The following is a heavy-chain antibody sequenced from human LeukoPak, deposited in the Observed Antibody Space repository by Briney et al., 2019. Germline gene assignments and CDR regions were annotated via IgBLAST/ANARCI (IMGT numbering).Heavy chain of an antibody. V-gene: IGHV1-69*13. CDR1: GGTFSSYA. Sequence: SVKVSCKASGGTFSSYAISWVRQAPGQGLEWMGGIIPIFGTANYAQKFQGRVTITADESTSTAYMELSSLRSEDTAVYYCARTLLSLNHGEYYYYYMDVWGKGTTVTVSS. CDR2: IIPIFGTA. CDR3: ARTLLSLNHGEYYYYYMDV. D-gene: IGHD1-14*01. J-gene: IGHJ6*03.